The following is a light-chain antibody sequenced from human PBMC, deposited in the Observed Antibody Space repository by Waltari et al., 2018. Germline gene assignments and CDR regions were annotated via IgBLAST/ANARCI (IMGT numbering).Light chain of an antibody. CDR3: QQYYSTPPT. Sequence: SLLSRSDNKVFLAWYQQNPGHSPKFLIHWASTRESGVPVRFSGSGSGTDFTFTISTLQSEDVAVYFCQQYYSTPPTFGQGTKVDIK. V-gene: IGKV4-1*01. CDR1: SLLSRSDNKVF. CDR2: WAS. J-gene: IGKJ1*01.